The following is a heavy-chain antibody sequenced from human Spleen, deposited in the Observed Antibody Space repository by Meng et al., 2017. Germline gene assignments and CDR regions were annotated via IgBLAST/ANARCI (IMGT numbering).Heavy chain of an antibody. CDR2: ISYDGSNK. D-gene: IGHD3-10*01. V-gene: IGHV3-30*04. CDR1: GFTFSSYA. J-gene: IGHJ5*02. Sequence: GESLKISCAASGFTFSSYAMHWVRQAPGKGLEWVAVISYDGSNKYYADSVKGRFTISRDNSKNTLYLQMNSLRAEDTAVYYCAGTGAWGQGTQVTVSS. CDR3: AGTGA.